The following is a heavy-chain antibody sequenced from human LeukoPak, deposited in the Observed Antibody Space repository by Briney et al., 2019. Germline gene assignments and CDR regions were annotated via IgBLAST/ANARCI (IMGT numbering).Heavy chain of an antibody. J-gene: IGHJ6*03. D-gene: IGHD6-19*01. CDR2: IRSKANSYAT. Sequence: GGSLRLSCAASGFTFSGSAMHWVRQASEKGPEWVGRIRSKANSYATAYAASVKGRFTISRDDSKNTAYLQMNSLKTEDTAVYYCTRRRGIAVAGTSYYYYMDVWGKGTTVTVSS. CDR1: GFTFSGSA. V-gene: IGHV3-73*01. CDR3: TRRRGIAVAGTSYYYYMDV.